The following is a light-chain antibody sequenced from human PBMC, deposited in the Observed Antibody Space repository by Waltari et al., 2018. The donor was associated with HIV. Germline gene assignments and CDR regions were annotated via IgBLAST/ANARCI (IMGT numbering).Light chain of an antibody. CDR3: CSYAGSYTWV. Sequence: QSALTQPRSVSGSPGQSVTISCSGISSDVGDYNFVSWYQQHPGNAPKLLIYDVTKRPSGVPDRFSGSKSGNTASLTISGLQTEDEADYYCCSYAGSYTWVFGGGTKLTVL. V-gene: IGLV2-11*01. CDR1: SSDVGDYNF. J-gene: IGLJ2*01. CDR2: DVT.